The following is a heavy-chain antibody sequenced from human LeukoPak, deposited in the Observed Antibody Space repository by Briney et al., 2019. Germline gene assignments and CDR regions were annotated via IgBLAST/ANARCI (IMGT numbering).Heavy chain of an antibody. V-gene: IGHV4-34*01. CDR2: INHSGST. Sequence: SETLSLTCAVYGGSFSGYYWSWIRQPPGKGLEWIGEINHSGSTNYNPSLKSRVTISVDTSKNQFSLKLSSVTAADTAVYYCARRRLNCGTSCYKTDFDYWGQGTLVTVSS. J-gene: IGHJ4*02. CDR1: GGSFSGYY. CDR3: ARRRLNCGTSCYKTDFDY. D-gene: IGHD2-2*02.